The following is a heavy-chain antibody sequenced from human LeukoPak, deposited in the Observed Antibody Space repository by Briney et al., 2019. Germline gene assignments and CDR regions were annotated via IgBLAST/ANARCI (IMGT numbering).Heavy chain of an antibody. CDR2: ITSPSSYI. D-gene: IGHD6-13*01. Sequence: GGSLRLSCAASGFTFSSYWMSWVRQAPGKGLEWVSSITSPSSYIYYADSVRGRFTISRDNAKNSLYLQMNSLRAEDTAVYYCARQDRNIAAAGYWGQGTLVTVSS. J-gene: IGHJ4*02. V-gene: IGHV3-21*01. CDR1: GFTFSSYW. CDR3: ARQDRNIAAAGY.